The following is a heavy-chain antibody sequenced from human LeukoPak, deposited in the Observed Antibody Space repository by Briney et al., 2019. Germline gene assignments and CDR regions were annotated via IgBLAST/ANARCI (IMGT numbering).Heavy chain of an antibody. CDR3: ARGGLGYSYGYLDY. D-gene: IGHD5-18*01. J-gene: IGHJ4*02. V-gene: IGHV4-31*03. CDR2: IYYSGST. Sequence: TLSLTCTVSGGSISSGGYYWSWIRQHPGKGLEWNGYIYYSGSTYYKPSLKSRVTISVDTSKNQFSLKLSSVTAGDTAVYYCARGGLGYSYGYLDYWGQGTLVTVSS. CDR1: GGSISSGGYY.